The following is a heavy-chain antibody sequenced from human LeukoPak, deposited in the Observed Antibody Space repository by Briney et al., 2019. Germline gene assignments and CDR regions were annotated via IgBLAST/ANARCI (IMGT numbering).Heavy chain of an antibody. V-gene: IGHV3-21*01. CDR3: ARDPAGGDYVDAFDI. CDR2: ISSSSSYI. D-gene: IGHD4-17*01. CDR1: GFTFSSYS. J-gene: IGHJ3*02. Sequence: GGSLRLSCAASGFTFSSYSMNWVRQAPGKGLEWVSSISSSSSYIYYADSVKGRFTTSRVNAKNSLYLQMNSLRAEDTAVYYCARDPAGGDYVDAFDIWGQGTMVTVSS.